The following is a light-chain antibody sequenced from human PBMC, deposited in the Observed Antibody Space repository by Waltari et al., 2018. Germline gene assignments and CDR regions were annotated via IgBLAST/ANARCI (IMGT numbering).Light chain of an antibody. V-gene: IGLV2-8*01. Sequence: QSALTQPPSASGSPGPSVTISCPGTSSDIGSSKYVSWYQQHPPKAPKLMIYEVNKRPSGVPDRFSGSKSGNTASLTVSGLQADDEADYYCSSYAGSSNLIFGGGTKLTVL. CDR1: SSDIGSSKY. CDR3: SSYAGSSNLI. CDR2: EVN. J-gene: IGLJ2*01.